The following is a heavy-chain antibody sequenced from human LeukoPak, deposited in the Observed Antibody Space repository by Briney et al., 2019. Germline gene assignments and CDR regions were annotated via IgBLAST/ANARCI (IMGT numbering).Heavy chain of an antibody. Sequence: PGGSLRLSCAASGFTFSSYWMSWVRQAPGKGLEWVANIKQDGSEKYYVDSVKGRFTISRDNAKNSLYLQMNSLRAEDTAVYYCARERETSYSGYESADYWGQGTLVTVSS. CDR1: GFTFSSYW. J-gene: IGHJ4*02. V-gene: IGHV3-7*03. D-gene: IGHD5-12*01. CDR3: ARERETSYSGYESADY. CDR2: IKQDGSEK.